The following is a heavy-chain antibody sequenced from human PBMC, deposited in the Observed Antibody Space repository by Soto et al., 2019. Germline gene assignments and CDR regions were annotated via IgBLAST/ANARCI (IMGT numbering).Heavy chain of an antibody. CDR3: ARVRATTIYFDY. CDR1: GGSISSGDYY. D-gene: IGHD1-26*01. J-gene: IGHJ4*02. CDR2: IYYSGST. Sequence: PSETLSLTCTVSGGSISSGDYYWSWIRQPPGKGLEWIGYIYYSGSTYYNPSLKSRVTISVDTSKNQFSLKLSSVTAADTAVYYCARVRATTIYFDYWGQGTLVTVSS. V-gene: IGHV4-30-4*01.